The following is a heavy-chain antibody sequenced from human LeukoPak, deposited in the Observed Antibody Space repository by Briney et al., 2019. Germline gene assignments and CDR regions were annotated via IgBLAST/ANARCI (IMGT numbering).Heavy chain of an antibody. CDR2: VRYHGNNQ. V-gene: IGHV3-30*02. J-gene: IGHJ4*02. CDR1: GFVLRDYG. Sequence: PLGSLRLSCAASGFVLRDYGMHWVSQAPGKGLGWVAFVRYHGNNQYYAASVKGRFTISRDNSKNTLYLQMNSLRAEDTAVYSCATEFDSGYHSEGPHYWGLGTLVTVSS. D-gene: IGHD5-12*01. CDR3: ATEFDSGYHSEGPHY.